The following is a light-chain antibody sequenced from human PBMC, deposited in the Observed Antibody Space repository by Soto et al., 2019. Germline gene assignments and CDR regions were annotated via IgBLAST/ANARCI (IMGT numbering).Light chain of an antibody. Sequence: QSVLTQPASVSGSPGQSIAISCTGTSSDVGAFNYVSWYQQHPGKAPKFRIFDVSSRPSGVSDRFSGSKSGNTASLTISGLQTEDEADYYCASYTTSSTYVFGTGTKVTVL. V-gene: IGLV2-14*03. CDR2: DVS. J-gene: IGLJ1*01. CDR1: SSDVGAFNY. CDR3: ASYTTSSTYV.